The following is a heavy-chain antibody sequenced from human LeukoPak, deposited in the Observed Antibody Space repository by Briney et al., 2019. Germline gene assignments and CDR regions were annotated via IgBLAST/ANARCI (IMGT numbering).Heavy chain of an antibody. D-gene: IGHD3-22*01. Sequence: SETLSLTCAVTGHSITSNYYWGWIRQPPGKGLEWIGSIYHSGSTYYNPSLKSRVTISVDSSKDRFSLKLSSVTAADTALYYCAGQHDGNGYYFYWGQGTLVTVSS. V-gene: IGHV4-38-2*01. CDR2: IYHSGST. CDR3: AGQHDGNGYYFY. CDR1: GHSITSNYY. J-gene: IGHJ4*02.